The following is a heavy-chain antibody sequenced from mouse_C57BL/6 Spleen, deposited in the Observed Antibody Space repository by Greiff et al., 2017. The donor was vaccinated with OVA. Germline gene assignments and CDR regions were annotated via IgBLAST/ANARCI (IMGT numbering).Heavy chain of an antibody. CDR2: ISSGGDYI. J-gene: IGHJ4*01. V-gene: IGHV5-9-1*02. D-gene: IGHD2-4*01. CDR3: TRGDDYDRGSAMDY. Sequence: EVQRVESGEGLVKPGGSLKLSCAASGFTFSSYAMSWVRQTPEKRLEWVAYISSGGDYIYYADTVKGRFTISRDNARNTLYLQMSSLKSEDTAMYYCTRGDDYDRGSAMDYWGQGTSVTVSS. CDR1: GFTFSSYA.